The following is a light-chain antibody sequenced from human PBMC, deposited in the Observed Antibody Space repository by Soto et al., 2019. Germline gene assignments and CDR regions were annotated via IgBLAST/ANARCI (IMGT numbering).Light chain of an antibody. CDR3: QQRRNWPPLT. Sequence: ETVLTQSPATLSLSPGERATLSCRASQNVDIYLAWYQQKPGQAPRLLIYDASNRATGVPPRFSGSGSGTDFTLTISSLKPEDFALYYCQQRRNWPPLTFGQGTRLEIK. CDR1: QNVDIY. CDR2: DAS. J-gene: IGKJ5*01. V-gene: IGKV3-11*01.